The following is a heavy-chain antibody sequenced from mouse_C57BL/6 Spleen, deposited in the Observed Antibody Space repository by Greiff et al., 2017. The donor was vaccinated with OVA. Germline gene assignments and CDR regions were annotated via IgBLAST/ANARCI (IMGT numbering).Heavy chain of an antibody. J-gene: IGHJ4*01. CDR1: GFNIKNTY. CDR3: ASPHYGSSYNAMDY. Sequence: VQLQQSVTELVRPGASVKLSCTASGFNIKNTYMHWVKQRPEQGLEWIGRIDPANGNTKYAPKFQGKATITADTSSNTAYLQLSSLTSEDTAIYYCASPHYGSSYNAMDYWGQGTSVTVSS. D-gene: IGHD1-1*01. V-gene: IGHV14-3*01. CDR2: IDPANGNT.